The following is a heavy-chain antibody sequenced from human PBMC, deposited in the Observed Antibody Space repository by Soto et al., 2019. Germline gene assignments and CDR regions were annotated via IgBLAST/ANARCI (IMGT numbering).Heavy chain of an antibody. CDR2: MAFDGRT. CDR1: GGSVNGRGFY. V-gene: IGHV4-61*08. Sequence: LSLTCSVSGGSVNGRGFYWTWIRQPPGKGLDWLGYMAFDGRTEYNPSLKDRVTISQDTSKNQFSLTLASVTAADTAIYYCARLPDISGWPFDFWGQGTLVTVSS. D-gene: IGHD6-19*01. J-gene: IGHJ4*02. CDR3: ARLPDISGWPFDF.